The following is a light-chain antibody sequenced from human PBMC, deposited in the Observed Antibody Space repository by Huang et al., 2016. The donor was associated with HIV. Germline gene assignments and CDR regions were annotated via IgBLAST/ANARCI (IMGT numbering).Light chain of an antibody. CDR3: QQLRSYPLT. Sequence: IQLTQSPSSLSASIGDRVPITCRASQGISTSLAWYQQKPGKAPNLLIFDASSLRSGVPSRFSGSRSGTVFTLSISSLQPEDFATYFCQQLRSYPLTFGGGTKVEIK. CDR1: QGISTS. CDR2: DAS. V-gene: IGKV1-9*01. J-gene: IGKJ4*01.